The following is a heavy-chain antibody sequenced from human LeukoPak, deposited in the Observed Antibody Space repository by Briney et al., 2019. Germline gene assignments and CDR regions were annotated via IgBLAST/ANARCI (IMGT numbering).Heavy chain of an antibody. D-gene: IGHD5-24*01. CDR2: ITADSGNT. CDR1: GFTFSSYA. V-gene: IGHV3-48*02. J-gene: IGHJ5*02. CDR3: ARVGEMAKITFWFDP. Sequence: GGPLRLSCAASGFTFSSYAMRWLGQPPGKGVEWVSYITADSGNTYYPDSVKGRFAISRDNAKYSLYLQMNSLGDEDTAVYYCARVGEMAKITFWFDPWGQGTLVTVSS.